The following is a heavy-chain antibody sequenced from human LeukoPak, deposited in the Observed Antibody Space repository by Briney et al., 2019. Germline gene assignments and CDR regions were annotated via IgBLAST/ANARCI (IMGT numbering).Heavy chain of an antibody. Sequence: GGPLRLSCAASGFIFSNGWVSWVRQAPGKGLEWVGRIRSKTDGGTTDYAGTMKGRFTISRDESKNTLYLQINSLKTEGTAVYYCTIDYTGYWGQGTLVTVSS. CDR3: TIDYTGY. CDR2: IRSKTDGGTT. V-gene: IGHV3-15*01. CDR1: GFIFSNGW. D-gene: IGHD2-2*02. J-gene: IGHJ4*02.